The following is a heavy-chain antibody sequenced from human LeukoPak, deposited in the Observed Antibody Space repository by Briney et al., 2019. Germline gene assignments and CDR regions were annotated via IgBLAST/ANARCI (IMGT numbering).Heavy chain of an antibody. D-gene: IGHD2-2*01. Sequence: VASVKVSCKASGYTFTSYGISWVRQAPGQGLEWMGWISAYNGNTNYAQKFQGRVTMTRDTSISTAYMELSRLRSDDTAVYYCARMGCSSTSCPSPGWFDPWGQGTLVTVSS. CDR1: GYTFTSYG. V-gene: IGHV1-18*01. J-gene: IGHJ5*02. CDR3: ARMGCSSTSCPSPGWFDP. CDR2: ISAYNGNT.